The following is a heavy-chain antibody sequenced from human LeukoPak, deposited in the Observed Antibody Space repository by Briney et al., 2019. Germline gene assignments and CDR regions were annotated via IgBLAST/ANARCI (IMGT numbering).Heavy chain of an antibody. Sequence: SVKVSCKASGFTFTSSDVQWVRQARGQRLEWIGWIIVGSGNTNYAQKFQERVTITGDMSTSTAYMELSSLRSEDTAVYYCAAYPGIYSVYDYRGAGYWGQGTLVTVSS. D-gene: IGHD5/OR15-5a*01. CDR1: GFTFTSSD. J-gene: IGHJ4*02. CDR2: IIVGSGNT. CDR3: AAYPGIYSVYDYRGAGY. V-gene: IGHV1-58*01.